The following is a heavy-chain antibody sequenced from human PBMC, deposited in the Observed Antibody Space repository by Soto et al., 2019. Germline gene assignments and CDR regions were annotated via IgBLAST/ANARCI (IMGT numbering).Heavy chain of an antibody. V-gene: IGHV1-18*01. CDR3: ARGGDVNYYHGMDV. Sequence: QVQLVQSGGEVKKPGASVKLSCTASGYTFTSYGISWVRQAPGQGLEWMGWISAYNGKTNYAQNVHGRVTMTTDTPTRTAYVDLSSLRSDDPAGYYCARGGDVNYYHGMDVWGQGTTVTVSS. J-gene: IGHJ6*02. D-gene: IGHD5-12*01. CDR2: ISAYNGKT. CDR1: GYTFTSYG.